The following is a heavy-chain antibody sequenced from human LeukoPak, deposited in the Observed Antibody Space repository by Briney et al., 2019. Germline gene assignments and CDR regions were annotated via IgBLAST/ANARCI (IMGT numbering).Heavy chain of an antibody. Sequence: ASVKVSCKASDYTFISYGISWVRQAPGQGLEWMGWISTYNGNTNYAQRLQGRVTMTTDTSTTTAYMELRSLRSDDTAVYYCARDRFGYIGYDPFDYWGQGTLVTVSS. CDR2: ISTYNGNT. CDR3: ARDRFGYIGYDPFDY. CDR1: DYTFISYG. D-gene: IGHD5-12*01. J-gene: IGHJ4*02. V-gene: IGHV1-18*01.